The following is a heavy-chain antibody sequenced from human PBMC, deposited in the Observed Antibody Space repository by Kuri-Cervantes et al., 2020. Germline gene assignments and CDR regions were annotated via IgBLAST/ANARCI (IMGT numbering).Heavy chain of an antibody. D-gene: IGHD2-21*02. CDR3: ARDVVVTDLRGFYYFDY. Sequence: SVKVSCKASGGTFSSYAISWVRQAPGQGLEWMGGIIPIFGTANYAQKFQGRVTITADESTSTAYMELSSLRSEDTAVYYCARDVVVTDLRGFYYFDYWGQGTLVTVSS. J-gene: IGHJ4*02. V-gene: IGHV1-69*13. CDR1: GGTFSSYA. CDR2: IIPIFGTA.